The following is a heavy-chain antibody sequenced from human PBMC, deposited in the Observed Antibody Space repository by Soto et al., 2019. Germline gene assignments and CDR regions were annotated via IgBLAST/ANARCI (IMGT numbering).Heavy chain of an antibody. CDR2: ISSSSGST. CDR3: AKVGSERYSGQHSNY. CDR1: GFTFSNYA. Sequence: EVQLLASGGGLVQPGGSLRLSCEASGFTFSNYAMNWVRQAPGKGLEWVSTISSSSGSTYYADSVKGRFTISRDNSKNFLYLQMNSLRVDDTAVYYCAKVGSERYSGQHSNYWGQGTLVTISS. J-gene: IGHJ4*02. D-gene: IGHD5-12*01. V-gene: IGHV3-23*01.